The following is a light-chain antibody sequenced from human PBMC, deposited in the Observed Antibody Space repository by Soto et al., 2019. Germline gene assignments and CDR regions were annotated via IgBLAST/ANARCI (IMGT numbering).Light chain of an antibody. CDR1: QSVRNY. Sequence: IVMTQSPVTLSVSPGERATLSCRASQSVRNYLAWYQQRPGQAPRLLIFGASTRATDIPARFSGSGSGTEFTLTISSLQSEDFAVYYCQQYNNWPRTFGQGTKVEIK. V-gene: IGKV3-15*01. J-gene: IGKJ1*01. CDR3: QQYNNWPRT. CDR2: GAS.